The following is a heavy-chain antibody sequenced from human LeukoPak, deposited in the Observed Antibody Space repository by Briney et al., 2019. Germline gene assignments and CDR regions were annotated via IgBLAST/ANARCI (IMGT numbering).Heavy chain of an antibody. V-gene: IGHV3-23*01. CDR2: ISGSGGST. CDR3: AKVVDYYDSSGYLDY. CDR1: GFTFDDYA. Sequence: GGSLRLSCAASGFTFDDYAMHWVRQAPGKGLEWVSAISGSGGSTYYADSVKGRFTISRDNSKNTLYLQMNSLRAEDTAVYYCAKVVDYYDSSGYLDYWGQGTLVTVSS. D-gene: IGHD3-22*01. J-gene: IGHJ4*02.